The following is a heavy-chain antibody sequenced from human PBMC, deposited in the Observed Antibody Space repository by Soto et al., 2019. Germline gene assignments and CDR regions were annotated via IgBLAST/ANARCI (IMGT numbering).Heavy chain of an antibody. D-gene: IGHD6-19*01. CDR2: ISYHGREI. J-gene: IGHJ4*01. CDR3: ARDPVAVTGSFVDW. CDR1: GFSFGSYA. Sequence: PGGSLRLSCEVSGFSFGSYAFHWVRQAPGKGLEWLSVISYHGREIYYADSVKDRFTISRDNFKKTVYLQMNSLRSDDTALYYCARDPVAVTGSFVDWRGQGTLVPSPQ. V-gene: IGHV3-30-3*01.